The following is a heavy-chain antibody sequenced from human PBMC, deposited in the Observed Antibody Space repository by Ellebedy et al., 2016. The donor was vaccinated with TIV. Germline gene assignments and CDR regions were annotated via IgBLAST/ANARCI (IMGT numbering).Heavy chain of an antibody. D-gene: IGHD3-10*01. V-gene: IGHV1-8*03. J-gene: IGHJ6*02. CDR2: MNPNSGNT. CDR3: ARVYGSGSYLYYYYGMDV. Sequence: AASVKVSCKASGYTFTSYDINWVRQATGQGLEWMGWMNPNSGNTGYAQKFQGRVTITRNTSISTAYMDLSSLRSEDTAVYYCARVYGSGSYLYYYYGMDVWGQGTTVTVSS. CDR1: GYTFTSYD.